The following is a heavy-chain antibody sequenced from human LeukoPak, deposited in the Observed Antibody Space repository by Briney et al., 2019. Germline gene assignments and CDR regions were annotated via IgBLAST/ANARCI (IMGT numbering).Heavy chain of an antibody. CDR3: VREKGGFGFVL. Sequence: TGGSLRLSCAGSGFNFGIYSMDWVRQAPGKGLEWVAYVSAGSTGISYAASVKGRFSISRDNAQKSLYLQMNSLRAEDTAIYYCVREKGGFGFVLWGRGTLVTVSS. CDR2: VSAGSTGI. V-gene: IGHV3-48*04. J-gene: IGHJ4*02. D-gene: IGHD3-16*01. CDR1: GFNFGIYS.